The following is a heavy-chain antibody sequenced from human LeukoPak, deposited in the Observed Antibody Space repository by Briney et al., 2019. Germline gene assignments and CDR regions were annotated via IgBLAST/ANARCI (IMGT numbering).Heavy chain of an antibody. J-gene: IGHJ4*02. V-gene: IGHV4-59*08. D-gene: IGHD1-26*01. CDR3: ARHGTLGSTTYPLDY. CDR1: GGSISSYY. CDR2: IYYSGST. Sequence: PSETLSLTCTVSGGSISSYYWRWIREAPGKGLEWLGNIYYSGSTIYSPFLKSRVTISVDTSKNQFSLKLSSVTAADTAVYYCARHGTLGSTTYPLDYWGQGTLVTVSS.